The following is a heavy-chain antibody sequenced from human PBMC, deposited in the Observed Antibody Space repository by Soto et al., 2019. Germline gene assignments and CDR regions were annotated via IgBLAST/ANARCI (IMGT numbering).Heavy chain of an antibody. Sequence: SETLSLTCDVYGGAFGGYHWSWFRRPPGQGLAWIGDINDSGATTYNPSLKSRVTVSAAMSRNQISLRVTSVTAADTAIYYCARGVMVRGLMSLQGTRYYMDAWGKGTAVTVSS. CDR1: GGAFGGYH. J-gene: IGHJ6*03. CDR3: ARGVMVRGLMSLQGTRYYMDA. D-gene: IGHD3-10*01. CDR2: INDSGAT. V-gene: IGHV4-34*01.